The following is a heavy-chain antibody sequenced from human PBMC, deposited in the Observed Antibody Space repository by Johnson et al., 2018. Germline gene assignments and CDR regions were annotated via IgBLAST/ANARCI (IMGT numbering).Heavy chain of an antibody. D-gene: IGHD4-17*01. J-gene: IGHJ6*02. CDR1: GFTFSSYA. CDR3: ARDGDYNYGMDV. V-gene: IGHV3-7*01. Sequence: VQLVQSGGGLVQPGGSLRLSCAASGFTFSSYAMSWVRQAPGKGLEWVANIKQDGSEKYYVDSRKGRFTISRDNAKSSLYLQMNSLRAGDTAVYYCARDGDYNYGMDVWGQGTTVTVSS. CDR2: IKQDGSEK.